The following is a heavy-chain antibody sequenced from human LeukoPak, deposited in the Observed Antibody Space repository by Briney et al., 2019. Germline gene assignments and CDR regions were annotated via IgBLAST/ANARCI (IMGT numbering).Heavy chain of an antibody. D-gene: IGHD1-26*01. CDR3: AKGTDSGSYYDY. Sequence: GGSLRLSCAASGFTFSSYAMSWVRQAPGKGLEGVSAISGSGGSTYYADSVKGRFTISRDNSKNTLYLQMNCLRAEDTAVYYCAKGTDSGSYYDYWGQGTLVTVSS. CDR1: GFTFSSYA. J-gene: IGHJ4*02. CDR2: ISGSGGST. V-gene: IGHV3-23*01.